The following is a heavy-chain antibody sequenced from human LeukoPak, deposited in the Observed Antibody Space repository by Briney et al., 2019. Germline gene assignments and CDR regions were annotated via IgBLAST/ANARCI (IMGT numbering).Heavy chain of an antibody. CDR2: ISGSGGST. V-gene: IGHV3-23*01. J-gene: IGHJ4*02. D-gene: IGHD4-17*01. CDR1: GFTFSDYY. Sequence: GGSLRLSCAASGFTFSDYYMSWIRQAPGKGLEWVSAISGSGGSTYYADSVKGRFTISRDNSKNTLYLQMNSLRAEDTAVYYCAKAGYGDSNFDYWGQGTLVTVSS. CDR3: AKAGYGDSNFDY.